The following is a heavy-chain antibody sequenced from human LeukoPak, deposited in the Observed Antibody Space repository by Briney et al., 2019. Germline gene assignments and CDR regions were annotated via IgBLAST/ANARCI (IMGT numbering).Heavy chain of an antibody. CDR3: ARDLVSGNGYTSSCYY. CDR2: INTYNGNT. V-gene: IGHV1-18*01. D-gene: IGHD6-13*01. J-gene: IGHJ4*02. CDR1: DYIFTSYG. Sequence: ASVKVSCKASDYIFTSYGITWVRQAPGQGLEWMGWINTYNGNTNYAQKVQGRVTMTTDASTRTAYMELRSLRSDDTAIYYCARDLVSGNGYTSSCYYWGQGTQVTVSS.